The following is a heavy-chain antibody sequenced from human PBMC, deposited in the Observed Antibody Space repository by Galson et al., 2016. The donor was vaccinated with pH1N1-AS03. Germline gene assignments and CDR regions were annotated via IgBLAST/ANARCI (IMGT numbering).Heavy chain of an antibody. CDR1: GFVFKDYF. CDR2: TSGGGSVK. J-gene: IGHJ4*02. D-gene: IGHD3-3*01. Sequence: FLRLSCAASGFVFKDYFLSWIRQTPGKGLEWVSFTSGGGSVKSYADSVKGRFTISRDNDKNSVYLQMDRLTVDDTAVYHCARIAEGFWSGYSHDHWGQGIQVTVSS. V-gene: IGHV3-11*01. CDR3: ARIAEGFWSGYSHDH.